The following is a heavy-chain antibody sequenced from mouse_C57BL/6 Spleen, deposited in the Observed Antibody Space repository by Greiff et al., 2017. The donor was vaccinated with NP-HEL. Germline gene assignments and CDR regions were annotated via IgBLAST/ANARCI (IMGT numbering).Heavy chain of an antibody. CDR2: IDPETGGT. Sequence: VQLQQSGAELVRPGASVTLSCKASGYTFTDYEMHWVKQTPVHGLEWIGAIDPETGGTAYNQKFKGKAILTSDKSSSTAYMELRSLTSEDSAVYYCTRKDYSNYGGYFDVWGTGTTVTVSS. CDR3: TRKDYSNYGGYFDV. V-gene: IGHV1-15*01. CDR1: GYTFTDYE. D-gene: IGHD2-5*01. J-gene: IGHJ1*03.